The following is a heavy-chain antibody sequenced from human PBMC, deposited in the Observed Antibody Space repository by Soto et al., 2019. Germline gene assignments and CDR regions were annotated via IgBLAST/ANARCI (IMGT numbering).Heavy chain of an antibody. D-gene: IGHD1-26*01. CDR2: ISAYNGNT. J-gene: IGHJ3*02. Sequence: QVQLVQSGAEVKKPGASVKVSCKASGYTFTSYGISWVRQAPGQGLEWMGWISAYNGNTNYAQKLQGRVTMTTDTXTXXAYMELRSLRSDDTAVYYCARSAFDGSYYEDAFDIWGQGTMVTVSS. V-gene: IGHV1-18*01. CDR3: ARSAFDGSYYEDAFDI. CDR1: GYTFTSYG.